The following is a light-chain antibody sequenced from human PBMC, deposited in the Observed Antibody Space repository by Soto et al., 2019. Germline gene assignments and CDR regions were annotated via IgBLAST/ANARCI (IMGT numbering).Light chain of an antibody. Sequence: QSVLTQPASVSGSPGQSITISCTGTSSDVGSYNLVSWYQQHPGKAPKLMIYEVSKRPSGVSNRFSGSKSGNTASLTISGLQAEDEADSYCCSYAGSSYVFGTGTKVTVL. CDR3: CSYAGSSYV. V-gene: IGLV2-23*02. CDR2: EVS. J-gene: IGLJ1*01. CDR1: SSDVGSYNL.